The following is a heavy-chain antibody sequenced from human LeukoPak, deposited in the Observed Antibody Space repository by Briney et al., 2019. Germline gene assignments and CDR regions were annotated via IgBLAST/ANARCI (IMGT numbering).Heavy chain of an antibody. Sequence: GGSLRLSCAASGFTFSSYAMSWVRQAPGKGLEWVSAISGSGDNTYYADSVKGRFTISRDNAKNSLCLQMNSLRAEDTAVYYCARIQGYSYPYWGQGTLVTVSS. J-gene: IGHJ4*02. D-gene: IGHD5-18*01. CDR1: GFTFSSYA. CDR2: ISGSGDNT. CDR3: ARIQGYSYPY. V-gene: IGHV3-23*01.